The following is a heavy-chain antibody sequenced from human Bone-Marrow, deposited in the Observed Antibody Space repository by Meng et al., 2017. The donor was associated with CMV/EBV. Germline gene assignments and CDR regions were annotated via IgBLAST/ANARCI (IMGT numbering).Heavy chain of an antibody. CDR2: INWNGGST. J-gene: IGHJ4*02. D-gene: IGHD1-26*01. V-gene: IGHV3-20*04. Sequence: CGASGFTFDDYGMSWVRQAPGKGLEWVSGINWNGGSTGYADSVKGRFTISRDNAKNSLYLQMNSLRAEDTALYYCARDPLYSGSLFDYWGQGTLVTVSS. CDR1: GFTFDDYG. CDR3: ARDPLYSGSLFDY.